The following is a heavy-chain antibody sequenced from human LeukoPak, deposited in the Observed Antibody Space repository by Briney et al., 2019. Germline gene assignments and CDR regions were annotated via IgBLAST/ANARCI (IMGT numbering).Heavy chain of an antibody. J-gene: IGHJ4*02. Sequence: GGSLRLSCAASGFTFSPSGTNWVRQAPGKGLEWVSSISGDSAYIYYADSVKDRFTISRDNAENSLYLQMNSLRAEDTAVYYCATWTGITPYWGQGTLVTVSS. D-gene: IGHD1-20*01. CDR3: ATWTGITPY. CDR1: GFTFSPSG. V-gene: IGHV3-21*01. CDR2: ISGDSAYI.